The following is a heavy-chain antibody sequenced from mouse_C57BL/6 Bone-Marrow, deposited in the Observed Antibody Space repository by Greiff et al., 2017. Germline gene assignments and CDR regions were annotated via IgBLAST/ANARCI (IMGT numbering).Heavy chain of an antibody. V-gene: IGHV1-81*01. J-gene: IGHJ1*03. Sequence: VQLQQSGAELARPGASVKLSCKASGYTFTSYGISWVKQRTGQGLEWIGEIYPRSGNTYYNEKFKGKATLTADKSSSTAYMELRSLTSEDSAVYFCARQYYVSSYHWYFDVWGTGTTVTVSS. CDR3: ARQYYVSSYHWYFDV. CDR2: IYPRSGNT. CDR1: GYTFTSYG. D-gene: IGHD1-1*01.